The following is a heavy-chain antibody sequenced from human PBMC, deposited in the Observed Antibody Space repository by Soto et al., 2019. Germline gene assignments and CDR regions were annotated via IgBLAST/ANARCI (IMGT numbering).Heavy chain of an antibody. Sequence: ASVKVSCKASGYTFTGYAMHWVRQAPGQRLEWMGWINAGNGNTKYSQKFQGRVTITRDTSAGAAYMELSSLSSEDTAVYYCARDSGGMDVWGQGTTVTVSS. CDR3: ARDSGGMDV. CDR2: INAGNGNT. J-gene: IGHJ6*02. CDR1: GYTFTGYA. V-gene: IGHV1-3*01.